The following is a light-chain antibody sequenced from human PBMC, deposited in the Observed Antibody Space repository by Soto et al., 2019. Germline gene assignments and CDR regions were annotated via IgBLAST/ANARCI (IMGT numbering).Light chain of an antibody. V-gene: IGKV3-15*01. CDR1: QSISSSY. Sequence: LTQSPGSLSLSPGERSTLCCRASQSISSSYLAWYQQKPGQAPRLLIYGAFTRATSVPARFSGSGSGTEFTLTINNLQSEDFAVYYCQQYNYWPRTFGQGTKVDIK. J-gene: IGKJ1*01. CDR2: GAF. CDR3: QQYNYWPRT.